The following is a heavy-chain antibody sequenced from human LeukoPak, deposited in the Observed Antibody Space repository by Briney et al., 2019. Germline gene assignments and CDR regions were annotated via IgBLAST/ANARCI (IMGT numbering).Heavy chain of an antibody. D-gene: IGHD3-10*01. CDR2: IYYSGST. Sequence: SETLSLTCTVSGGSISSHYWSWLRQPPGKGLEWIGYIYYSGSTNYHPSLKSRVTFSVDTSRNQFSLKLSSVTAADTAVYYCARFRISRGEFEELLYYFDYWGQGALVTVSS. CDR3: ARFRISRGEFEELLYYFDY. V-gene: IGHV4-59*11. CDR1: GGSISSHY. J-gene: IGHJ4*02.